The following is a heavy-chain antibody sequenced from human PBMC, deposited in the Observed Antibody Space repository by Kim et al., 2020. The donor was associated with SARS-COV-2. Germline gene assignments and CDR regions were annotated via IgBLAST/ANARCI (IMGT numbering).Heavy chain of an antibody. V-gene: IGHV4-34*01. CDR3: ASRWSIAAAGLRSRYAFDI. Sequence: SETLSLTCAVYGGSFSCYYWSWIRQPPGKGLEWIGEINHSGSTNYNPSLKSRVTISVDTSKNQFSLKLSSVTAADTAVYYCASRWSIAAAGLRSRYAFDIWGQGTMVTVSS. J-gene: IGHJ3*02. D-gene: IGHD6-13*01. CDR2: INHSGST. CDR1: GGSFSCYY.